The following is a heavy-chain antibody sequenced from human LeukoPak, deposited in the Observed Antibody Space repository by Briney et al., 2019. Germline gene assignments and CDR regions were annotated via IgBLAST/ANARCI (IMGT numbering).Heavy chain of an antibody. D-gene: IGHD5-24*01. J-gene: IGHJ5*01. CDR1: GFTFTTYW. CDR2: IKEDGSRD. CDR3: ARDGGGYDS. V-gene: IGHV3-7*01. Sequence: GGSLRLSCAASGFTFTTYWMSWVRQTPEKGLEWVANIKEDGSRDYYVDSVKGRFTISRDNAKNLLYLQMKSLRAEDTAIYYCARDGGGYDSWGQGTLVTVSS.